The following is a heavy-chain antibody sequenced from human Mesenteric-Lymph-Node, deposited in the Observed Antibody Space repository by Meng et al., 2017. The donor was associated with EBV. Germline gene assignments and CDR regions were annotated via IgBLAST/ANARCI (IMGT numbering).Heavy chain of an antibody. Sequence: QVQLVQSGAEVKKPGASVKVSCKASGYDFTTYGISRVRQAPGQGLEWMAWISGYSGYTDYSEKLQGRVTVTTDTSTSTAYMELRSLRSDDTAMYYCARQLGTGHFDYWGQGTLVTVSS. J-gene: IGHJ4*02. CDR2: ISGYSGYT. CDR3: ARQLGTGHFDY. D-gene: IGHD7-27*01. CDR1: GYDFTTYG. V-gene: IGHV1-18*01.